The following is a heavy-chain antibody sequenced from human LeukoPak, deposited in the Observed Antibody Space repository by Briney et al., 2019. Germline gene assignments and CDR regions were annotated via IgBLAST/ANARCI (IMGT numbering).Heavy chain of an antibody. CDR3: ARGGYYGSGSYYRRGPNWFDP. V-gene: IGHV1-18*04. CDR1: GYTFTSYG. J-gene: IGHJ5*02. Sequence: ASVKVSCKASGYTFTSYGISWVRQAPGQGLEWMGWICAYNGNTNYAQKLQGRVTMTTDTSTSTAYMELRSLRSDDTAVYYCARGGYYGSGSYYRRGPNWFDPWGQGTLVTVSS. D-gene: IGHD3-10*01. CDR2: ICAYNGNT.